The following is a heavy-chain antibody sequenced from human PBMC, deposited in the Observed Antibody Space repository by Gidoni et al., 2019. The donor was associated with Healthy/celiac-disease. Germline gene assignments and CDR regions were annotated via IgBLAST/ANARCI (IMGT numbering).Heavy chain of an antibody. Sequence: QVQLQESGPGLVKPSETLSLTCAVSGYSISSGYYWGWIRQPPGKGLEWIGSIYHSGSTYYNPSLKSRVTISVDTSKNQFSLKLSSVTAADTAVYYCARESVSGSYTEFDYWGQGTLVTVSS. CDR3: ARESVSGSYTEFDY. CDR2: IYHSGST. V-gene: IGHV4-38-2*02. D-gene: IGHD1-26*01. CDR1: GYSISSGYY. J-gene: IGHJ4*02.